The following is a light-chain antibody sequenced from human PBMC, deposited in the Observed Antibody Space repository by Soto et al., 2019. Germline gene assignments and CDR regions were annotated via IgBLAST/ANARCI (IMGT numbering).Light chain of an antibody. Sequence: QSVLTQPPSVSGSPGQSVTISCSGTSSDVGNYNRVSWYQQPPGAAPKLMIYDDNNRPSGVADRFSGSKSGNTASLTISGLQAEDEADYYCSSFTSSSTYVFGTGTKLTVL. V-gene: IGLV2-18*02. J-gene: IGLJ1*01. CDR3: SSFTSSSTYV. CDR1: SSDVGNYNR. CDR2: DDN.